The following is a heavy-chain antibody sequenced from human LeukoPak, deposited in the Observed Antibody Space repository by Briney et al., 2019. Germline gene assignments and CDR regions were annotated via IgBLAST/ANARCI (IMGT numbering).Heavy chain of an antibody. Sequence: GGSLSLSCPAAGFTFNSHSMTWVRPAPGKGLEWVSYISSSSTTKDYTDSVKGRFTISRYNAKNSLYLKMNSLRADDSAVYYCARAMGYTYGPIDYWGHGTLVTVSS. CDR2: ISSSSTTK. CDR3: ARAMGYTYGPIDY. D-gene: IGHD5-18*01. CDR1: GFTFNSHS. J-gene: IGHJ4*01. V-gene: IGHV3-48*01.